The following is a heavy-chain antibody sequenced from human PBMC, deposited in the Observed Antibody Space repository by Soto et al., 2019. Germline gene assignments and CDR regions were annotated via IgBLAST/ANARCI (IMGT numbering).Heavy chain of an antibody. CDR2: IYYSGST. CDR1: GGSISSGGYY. CDR3: ARGAGDYDFWIGLSSNWFDP. D-gene: IGHD3-3*01. V-gene: IGHV4-31*03. Sequence: NPSETLSLTCTVSGGSISSGGYYWSWIRQHPGKGLEWIGYIYYSGSTYYNPSLKSRVTISVDTSKNQFSLKLSSVTAADTAVYYCARGAGDYDFWIGLSSNWFDPWGQGTLVTVSS. J-gene: IGHJ5*02.